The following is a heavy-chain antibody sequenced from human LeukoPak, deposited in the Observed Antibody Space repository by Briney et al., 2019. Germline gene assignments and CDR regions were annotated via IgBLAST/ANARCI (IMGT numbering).Heavy chain of an antibody. J-gene: IGHJ5*02. Sequence: SETLSLTCTVSGGSISSYYWSWIRRPAGKGLEWIGRIYTSGSTNYNPSLKSRVTMSVDTSKNQFSLKLSSVTAADTAVYYCARDRNYYDSSGYYGNWLDPWGQGTLVTVSS. CDR2: IYTSGST. CDR3: ARDRNYYDSSGYYGNWLDP. V-gene: IGHV4-4*07. CDR1: GGSISSYY. D-gene: IGHD3-22*01.